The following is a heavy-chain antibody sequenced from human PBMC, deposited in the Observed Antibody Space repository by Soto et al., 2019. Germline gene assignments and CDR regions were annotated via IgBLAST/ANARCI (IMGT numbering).Heavy chain of an antibody. CDR1: GYTFTSYG. CDR2: ISGYSGNT. Sequence: ASVKVSCKTSGYTFTSYGINWVRQAPGQGLEWMGWISGYSGNTHYAQDLQGRVTMTTDTSTSTAYMGLRSLRSDDTATYYCARGADIVVVPATTDNWFDPWGQGTLVTVSA. D-gene: IGHD2-2*01. CDR3: ARGADIVVVPATTDNWFDP. V-gene: IGHV1-18*01. J-gene: IGHJ5*02.